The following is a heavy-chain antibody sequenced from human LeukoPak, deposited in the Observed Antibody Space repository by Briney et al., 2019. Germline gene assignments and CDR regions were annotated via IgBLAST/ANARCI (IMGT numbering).Heavy chain of an antibody. J-gene: IGHJ4*02. CDR1: GVSISSSNSY. Sequence: SETLSLTCTVSGVSISSSNSYWGWIRQPPGKGLEWIGSIYYSGNTYYNASLKSQVSISIDTSKNQFSLRLTSVTTADTAVYYCARQTGSGLFILPGGQGTLVTVSS. V-gene: IGHV4-39*01. D-gene: IGHD3/OR15-3a*01. CDR2: IYYSGNT. CDR3: ARQTGSGLFILP.